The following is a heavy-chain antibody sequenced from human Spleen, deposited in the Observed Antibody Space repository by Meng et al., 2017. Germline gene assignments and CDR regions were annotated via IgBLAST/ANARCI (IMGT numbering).Heavy chain of an antibody. D-gene: IGHD4-11*01. CDR3: ARGPTTMAHDFDY. CDR1: GGSFRDYY. Sequence: QVKVTQVGDGLFKPSERLSLTCVVSGGSFRDYYWSWIRPPPGKGMEWIGEINHSGSTNYNPSLESRATISVDTSQNNLSLKLSSVTAADSAVYYCARGPTTMAHDFDYWGQGTLVTVSS. J-gene: IGHJ4*02. V-gene: IGHV4-34*01. CDR2: INHSGST.